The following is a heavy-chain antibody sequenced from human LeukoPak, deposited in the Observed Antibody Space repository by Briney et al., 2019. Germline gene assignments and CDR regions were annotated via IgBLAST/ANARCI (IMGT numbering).Heavy chain of an antibody. CDR1: GGTFSSYA. CDR3: ARVVTGPIVGARVDWFDP. J-gene: IGHJ5*02. D-gene: IGHD1-26*01. CDR2: IIPIFGTA. Sequence: SVKVSCKASGGTFSSYAISWVRQAPGQGLEWMGGIIPIFGTANYAQKFQGRVTITADESTSTAYMELSSLRSEDTAVYYCARVVTGPIVGARVDWFDPWGQGTLVTVSS. V-gene: IGHV1-69*13.